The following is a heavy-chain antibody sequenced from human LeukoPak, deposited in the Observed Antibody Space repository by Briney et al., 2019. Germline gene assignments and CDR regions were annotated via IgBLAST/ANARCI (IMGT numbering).Heavy chain of an antibody. V-gene: IGHV4-34*01. CDR2: INHSGST. CDR3: ARDPAPSQH. Sequence: PSETLSLTCAVYGGSFSGYYWSWIRQPPGKGLEWIGEINHSGSTNYNPSLKSRVTISVDTSKNQFSLKLSSVTAADTAVYYCARDPAPSQHWGQGTLVPVSS. CDR1: GGSFSGYY. J-gene: IGHJ1*01.